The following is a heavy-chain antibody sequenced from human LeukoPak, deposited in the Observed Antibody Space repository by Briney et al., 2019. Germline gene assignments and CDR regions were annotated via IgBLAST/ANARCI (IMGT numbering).Heavy chain of an antibody. D-gene: IGHD3-22*01. Sequence: GGSLRLSCAASGFTFSNAWMSWVRQAPGKGLEWVGRIKSKTDGGTTDYAAPVKGRFTISRDDSKNTLYLQMNSLKAEDTAVYYCAKSYYYDSSGYYYRGNYFSYWGQGTLVTVSS. CDR3: AKSYYYDSSGYYYRGNYFSY. V-gene: IGHV3-15*01. CDR2: IKSKTDGGTT. J-gene: IGHJ4*02. CDR1: GFTFSNAW.